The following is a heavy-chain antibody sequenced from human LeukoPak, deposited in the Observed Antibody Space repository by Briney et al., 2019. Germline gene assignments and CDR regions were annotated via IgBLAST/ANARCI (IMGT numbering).Heavy chain of an antibody. CDR1: GGSISSYY. V-gene: IGHV4-34*01. Sequence: SETLSLTCTVSGGSISSYYWSWIRQPPGKGLEWIGEINHSGSTNYNPSLKSRVTISVDTSKNQFSLKLSSVTAADTAVYYCARRSPPRPYYYGSGSYPAGNWFDPWGQGTLVTVSS. D-gene: IGHD3-10*01. CDR2: INHSGST. CDR3: ARRSPPRPYYYGSGSYPAGNWFDP. J-gene: IGHJ5*02.